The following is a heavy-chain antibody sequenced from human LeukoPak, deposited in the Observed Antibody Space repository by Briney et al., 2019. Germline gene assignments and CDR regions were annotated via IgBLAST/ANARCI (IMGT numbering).Heavy chain of an antibody. Sequence: GGSLRLSCETAGFTSSSYVMHWVRRTPGKGLVWVSRISHDGIISYADSVKGRFTISRDNAKNTLLLQMNSLRVEDTAVYYCARDFVFKIDYWGRGTLVTVSS. V-gene: IGHV3-74*01. CDR2: ISHDGII. CDR3: ARDFVFKIDY. D-gene: IGHD3-3*01. J-gene: IGHJ4*02. CDR1: GFTSSSYV.